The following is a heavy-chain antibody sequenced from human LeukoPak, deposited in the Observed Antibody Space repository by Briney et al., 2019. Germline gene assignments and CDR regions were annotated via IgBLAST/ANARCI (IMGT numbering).Heavy chain of an antibody. J-gene: IGHJ6*02. D-gene: IGHD3-9*01. V-gene: IGHV3-48*04. CDR3: ARGSLTPYYYYYGMDV. CDR2: ISSSGSTI. Sequence: PGRSLRLSCAASGFTFSSYGTHWVRQAPGRGLEWVSDISSSGSTIYYADSVKGRFTISRDNAQNSLYLQMNRLRAEDTAVYYCARGSLTPYYYYYGMDVWGQGTTVTVSS. CDR1: GFTFSSYG.